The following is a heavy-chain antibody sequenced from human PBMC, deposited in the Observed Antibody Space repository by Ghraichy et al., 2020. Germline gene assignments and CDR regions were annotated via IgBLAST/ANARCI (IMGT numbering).Heavy chain of an antibody. CDR1: GFTFSSYG. D-gene: IGHD7-27*01. CDR2: ISYDGSNK. J-gene: IGHJ6*02. CDR3: AKSYTGGIYYYYGMDV. V-gene: IGHV3-30*18. Sequence: LRLSCAASGFTFSSYGMHWVRQTPGKGLEWVAVISYDGSNKYYADFVKGRFTISRDNSTNTLYLQMNSLRAEDTAVYYCAKSYTGGIYYYYGMDVWGQGTTVTVSS.